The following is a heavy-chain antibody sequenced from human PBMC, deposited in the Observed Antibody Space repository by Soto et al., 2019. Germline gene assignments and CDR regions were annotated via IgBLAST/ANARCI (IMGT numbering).Heavy chain of an antibody. J-gene: IGHJ4*01. Sequence: GPTLVNPTQTLPLTCTFSGFSLSTSKLGVGWIRQPPGKALEWLAPIYWDDDKRYSPFLKSRLTITKDTSKNQVVLRMTNMDPLDTATYYCARSEYSVFDFWGQGTLVTVSS. CDR1: GFSLSTSKLG. CDR2: IYWDDDK. D-gene: IGHD2-15*01. V-gene: IGHV2-5*02. CDR3: ARSEYSVFDF.